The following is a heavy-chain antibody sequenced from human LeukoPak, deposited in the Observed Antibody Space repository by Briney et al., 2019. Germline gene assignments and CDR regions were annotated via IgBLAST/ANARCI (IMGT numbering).Heavy chain of an antibody. V-gene: IGHV4-59*11. J-gene: IGHJ4*02. CDR3: ARVSNGCLDY. Sequence: PSETLSLTCSVSGGSISSHYWSWIRQPPGKGLQWIGNIYNSGSSNYNPSLKSRVTVSVDTSKNQFSLKLSSVTAADTAVYYCARVSNGCLDYWGQGTLVTVSS. CDR1: GGSISSHY. CDR2: IYNSGSS. D-gene: IGHD2-8*01.